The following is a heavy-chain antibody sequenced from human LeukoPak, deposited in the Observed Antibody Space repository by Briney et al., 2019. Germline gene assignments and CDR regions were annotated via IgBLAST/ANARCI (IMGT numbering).Heavy chain of an antibody. V-gene: IGHV4-34*01. J-gene: IGHJ3*02. D-gene: IGHD2-2*01. CDR1: GGSFSGYY. Sequence: PSETLSLTCAVYGGSFSGYYWSWIRQPPGKGLEWIGEINHSGSTNYNPPLKSRVTISVDTSKNQFSLKLSSVTAADTAVYYCASFSKDIVVVPAAGTAFDIWGQGTMVTVSS. CDR3: ASFSKDIVVVPAAGTAFDI. CDR2: INHSGST.